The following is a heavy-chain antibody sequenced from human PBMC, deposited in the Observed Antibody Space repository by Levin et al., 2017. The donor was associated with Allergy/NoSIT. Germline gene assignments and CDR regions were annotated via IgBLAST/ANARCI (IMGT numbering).Heavy chain of an antibody. CDR2: TYYSGST. Sequence: SETLSLTCTVSGGSISSGDYYWSWIRQPPGKGLEWIGYTYYSGSTYYNPSLKSRVTISVDTSKNQFSLKLSSVTAADTAVYYCARERPLVVAAGDFDYWGQGTLVTVSS. V-gene: IGHV4-30-4*01. D-gene: IGHD2-15*01. J-gene: IGHJ4*02. CDR3: ARERPLVVAAGDFDY. CDR1: GGSISSGDYY.